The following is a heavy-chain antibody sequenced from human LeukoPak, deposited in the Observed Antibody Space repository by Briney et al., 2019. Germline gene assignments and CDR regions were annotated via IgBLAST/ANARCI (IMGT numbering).Heavy chain of an antibody. CDR2: IRYDGSNK. V-gene: IGHV3-33*08. CDR3: ARYQTGETGVDY. D-gene: IGHD2-2*01. Sequence: GGSLRLSCAAAGFTFRSYAMSWVRQAPGKGLEWVAFIRYDGSNKYYADSVKGRFTISRDNAKNSLYLQMNSLRAEDTAVYYCARYQTGETGVDYWGQGTLVTVSS. CDR1: GFTFRSYA. J-gene: IGHJ4*02.